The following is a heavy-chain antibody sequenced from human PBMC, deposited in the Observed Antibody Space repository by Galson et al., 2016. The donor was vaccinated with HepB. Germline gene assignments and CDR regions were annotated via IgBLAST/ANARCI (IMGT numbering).Heavy chain of an antibody. CDR1: GFTFSRYT. Sequence: SLRLSCVASGFTFSRYTMNWVRRAPGKGLEWVSSISTSSTYIYYADSMKGRFTISRDNAKKSLYLQMSSLRADDTAIYYCARESSGYDYDFDLWGQGTMVTVSS. J-gene: IGHJ3*01. V-gene: IGHV3-21*01. CDR2: ISTSSTYI. CDR3: ARESSGYDYDFDL. D-gene: IGHD5-12*01.